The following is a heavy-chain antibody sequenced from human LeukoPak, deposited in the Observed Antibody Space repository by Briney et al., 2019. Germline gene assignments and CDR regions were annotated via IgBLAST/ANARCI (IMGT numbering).Heavy chain of an antibody. V-gene: IGHV3-21*01. CDR2: IASSSGSK. J-gene: IGHJ4*02. D-gene: IGHD2-21*02. Sequence: GGSLRLSCAASGFTFNADTMNWVRQAPGKGLEWLSSIASSSGSKFYADSVRGRFTISRDNDKKSLYLQMNSLRADVSAEYYCVRGDRRDFWGQGTLVIVSS. CDR3: VRGDRRDF. CDR1: GFTFNADT.